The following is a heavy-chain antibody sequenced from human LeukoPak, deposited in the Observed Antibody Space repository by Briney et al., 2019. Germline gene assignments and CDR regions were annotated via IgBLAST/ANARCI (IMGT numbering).Heavy chain of an antibody. CDR2: IRSRSKNYAT. Sequence: GGSLRLSCAASGFTFSGSAMHWVRRASGKGLEWVGRIRSRSKNYATAYASSVRGRFTISRDDSKNAAYLQMNGLKTEDTATYYCMFTHDYGDNWGQGTLVTVSP. V-gene: IGHV3-73*01. CDR1: GFTFSGSA. D-gene: IGHD4-17*01. CDR3: MFTHDYGDN. J-gene: IGHJ4*02.